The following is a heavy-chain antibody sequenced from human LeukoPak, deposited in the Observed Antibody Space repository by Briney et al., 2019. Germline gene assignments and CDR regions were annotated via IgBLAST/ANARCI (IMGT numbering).Heavy chain of an antibody. J-gene: IGHJ4*02. CDR3: ARDLGYCTNGVCHTRFDY. V-gene: IGHV1-69*01. Sequence: SVKVSCKGSGGTLSGFSISWVRSDPGPGIEWMGRFIPIFGTANYAQKFQGRVTITADESTSTAYMELSSLRSEDTAVYYCARDLGYCTNGVCHTRFDYWGQGTLVAVSS. CDR1: GGTLSGFS. D-gene: IGHD2-8*01. CDR2: FIPIFGTA.